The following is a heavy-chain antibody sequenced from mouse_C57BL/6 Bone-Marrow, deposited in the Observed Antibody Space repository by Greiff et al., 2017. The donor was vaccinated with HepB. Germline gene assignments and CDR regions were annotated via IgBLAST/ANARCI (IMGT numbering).Heavy chain of an antibody. CDR3: ARYPNPHYYGSSYVYFDV. D-gene: IGHD1-1*01. V-gene: IGHV1-63*01. J-gene: IGHJ1*03. CDR2: IYPGGGYT. CDR1: GYTFTNYW. Sequence: QVQLKESGAELVRPGTSVKMSCKASGYTFTNYWIGWAKQRPGHGLEWIGDIYPGGGYTNYNEKFKGKATLTADKSSSTAYMQFSSLTSEDSAIYYCARYPNPHYYGSSYVYFDVWGTGTTVTVSS.